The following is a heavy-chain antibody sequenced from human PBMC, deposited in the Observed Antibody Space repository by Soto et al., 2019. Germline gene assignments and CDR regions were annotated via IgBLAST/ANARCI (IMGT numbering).Heavy chain of an antibody. D-gene: IGHD3-10*01. Sequence: QVQLQESGPGLVKPSETLSLSCTVSGGSISSYYWSWFRQSPGKRMEWIGYVHHSWGSSYNPSLQSRVARSLDPSKSQFSLKVTSVPATDTAVYYCARQGFGPLHGLVDVWGQGTTVTVSS. J-gene: IGHJ6*02. V-gene: IGHV4-59*08. CDR1: GGSISSYY. CDR2: VHHSWGS. CDR3: ARQGFGPLHGLVDV.